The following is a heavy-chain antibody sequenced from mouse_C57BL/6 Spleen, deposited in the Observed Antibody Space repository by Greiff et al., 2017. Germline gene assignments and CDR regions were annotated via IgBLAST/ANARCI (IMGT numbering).Heavy chain of an antibody. CDR2: ISYDGSN. Sequence: EVQLVESGPGLVKPSQSLSLTCSVTGYSITSGYYWNWIRQFPGNKLEWMGYISYDGSNNYNPSLKNRISITRDTSKNQFFLKLNSVTTEDTATYYCARDGSSPLDYWGQGTTLTVSS. V-gene: IGHV3-6*01. J-gene: IGHJ2*01. D-gene: IGHD1-1*01. CDR3: ARDGSSPLDY. CDR1: GYSITSGYY.